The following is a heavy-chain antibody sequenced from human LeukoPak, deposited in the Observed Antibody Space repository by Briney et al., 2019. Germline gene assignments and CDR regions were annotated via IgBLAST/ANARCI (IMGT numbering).Heavy chain of an antibody. D-gene: IGHD5-12*01. CDR3: ARDNDGYDPHDAFDI. CDR2: ISSSGSTI. Sequence: GGSLRLSCAASGFTFSDYYMSWIRQAPGKGLEWVSYISSSGSTIYYADSVKGRFTISRDNAKNSLYLQMNSLRAEDTAVYYCARDNDGYDPHDAFDIWGQGTMVTVSS. V-gene: IGHV3-11*01. J-gene: IGHJ3*02. CDR1: GFTFSDYY.